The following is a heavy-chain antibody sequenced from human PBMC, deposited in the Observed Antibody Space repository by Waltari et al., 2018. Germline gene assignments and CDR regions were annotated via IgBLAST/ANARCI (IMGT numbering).Heavy chain of an antibody. CDR2: INTGNHNT. J-gene: IGHJ5*02. Sequence: QVHLEQSGAEVKKPGASVKITCKASGPTCPYCTLHWLRQPPGQTLEWMGWINTGNHNTKYSEKFQGRVVITRDTSARTAYMDLRFVNYEDTAVYYCASDWRGSGWSWISWGQGTLVTVSS. CDR3: ASDWRGSGWSWIS. CDR1: GPTCPYCT. D-gene: IGHD6-19*01. V-gene: IGHV1-3*04.